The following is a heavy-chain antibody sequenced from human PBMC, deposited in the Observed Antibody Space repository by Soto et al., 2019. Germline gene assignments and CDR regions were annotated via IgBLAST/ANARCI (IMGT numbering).Heavy chain of an antibody. Sequence: GGSLRLTCAVSGFTLTTYSMNWVRQAPGKGLEWISFINKNGFTIYYADSVKGRFTISRDYAKNSLYLLMDSLRHEDTAVYYCARGAVTGTSLFDYWGLGTLVTVSS. CDR3: ARGAVTGTSLFDY. V-gene: IGHV3-48*02. CDR1: GFTLTTYS. D-gene: IGHD6-19*01. CDR2: INKNGFTI. J-gene: IGHJ4*02.